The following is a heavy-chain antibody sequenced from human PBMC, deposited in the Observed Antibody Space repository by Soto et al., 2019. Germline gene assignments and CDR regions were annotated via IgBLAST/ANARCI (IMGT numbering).Heavy chain of an antibody. CDR3: ARASVVLVLLAPSDY. CDR1: GYTFTSYT. D-gene: IGHD2-21*01. Sequence: QVPLVQSGAEVKKPGASVKVSCKASGYTFTSYTISWVRQAPGQGLEWMGWISVYNGNTNYAQNLQGRVTMTADAPTSTPYMELSSLISAETAVYYWARASVVLVLLAPSDYWGEGTLVSVAS. V-gene: IGHV1-18*01. J-gene: IGHJ4*02. CDR2: ISVYNGNT.